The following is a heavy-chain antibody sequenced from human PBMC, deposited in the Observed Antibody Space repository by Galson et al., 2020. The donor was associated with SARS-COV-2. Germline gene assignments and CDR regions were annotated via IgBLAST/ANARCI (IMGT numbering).Heavy chain of an antibody. J-gene: IGHJ6*02. CDR2: IYYSGST. Sequence: SETLSLTYTVSGGSISSSSYYWGWIRQPPGKGLEWIGSIYYSGSTYYNPSLKSRVTISVDTSKNQFSLKLSSVTAADTAVYYCAGEVVAATRSVYYGMDVWGQGTTVTVSS. V-gene: IGHV4-39*01. CDR3: AGEVVAATRSVYYGMDV. D-gene: IGHD2-15*01. CDR1: GGSISSSSYY.